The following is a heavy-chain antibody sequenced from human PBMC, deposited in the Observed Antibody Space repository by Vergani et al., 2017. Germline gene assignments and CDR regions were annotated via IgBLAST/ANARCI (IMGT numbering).Heavy chain of an antibody. J-gene: IGHJ4*02. CDR1: GGSITSSSYY. Sequence: QLHLQESGPGLVKPSETLSLTCTVSGGSITSSSYYWGWIRQPPGKGLEWIGYIYHSGGAYYNLSLKGRVTISVDTSKNQFSLEVTSVTAADTAIYFCARTESFILRYFHWALWGGGALVADSS. D-gene: IGHD3-9*01. V-gene: IGHV4-39*01. CDR2: IYHSGGA. CDR3: ARTESFILRYFHWAL.